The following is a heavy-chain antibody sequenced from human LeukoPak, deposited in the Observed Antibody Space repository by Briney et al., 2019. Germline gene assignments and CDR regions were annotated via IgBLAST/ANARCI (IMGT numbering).Heavy chain of an antibody. CDR2: IYYSGST. Sequence: PSETLSLTCAVSGGSISSSSYYWGWIRQPPGKGLEWIGSIYYSGSTYYNPSLKSRVTISVDTSKNQFSLKLSSVTAADTAVYYCARGSHMTRFDPWGQGTLVTVSS. CDR1: GGSISSSSYY. V-gene: IGHV4-39*07. J-gene: IGHJ5*02. CDR3: ARGSHMTRFDP.